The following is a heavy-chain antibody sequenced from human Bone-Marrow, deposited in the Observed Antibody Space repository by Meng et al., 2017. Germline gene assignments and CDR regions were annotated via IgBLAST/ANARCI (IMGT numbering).Heavy chain of an antibody. CDR2: ISPSSGNI. J-gene: IGHJ4*02. V-gene: IGHV3-48*03. Sequence: GGSLRLSCAASGFTFSNYEMNWVRQAPGKGLEWVSYISPSSGNIHYADSVKGRFTISRDNAKNSVYLQMNSLRAEDTAFYYCARDSSGYYSRVDYWGQGTLVTVSS. D-gene: IGHD3-22*01. CDR3: ARDSSGYYSRVDY. CDR1: GFTFSNYE.